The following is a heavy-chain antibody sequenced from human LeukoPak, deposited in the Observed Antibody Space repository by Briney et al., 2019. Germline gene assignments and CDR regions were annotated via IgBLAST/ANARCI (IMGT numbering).Heavy chain of an antibody. CDR1: GFTFSSYG. V-gene: IGHV3-30*02. CDR2: MHFDGDYK. Sequence: PGGSLRLSCAASGFTFSSYGMHWVRQAPGKGLEWVAFMHFDGDYKYYADSVKGRFTISRDISKNTLYLQMSSLTAEDTAVYYFAKDACSGGTCYGGWYCDLWGRGALVTVSS. D-gene: IGHD2-15*01. J-gene: IGHJ2*01. CDR3: AKDACSGGTCYGGWYCDL.